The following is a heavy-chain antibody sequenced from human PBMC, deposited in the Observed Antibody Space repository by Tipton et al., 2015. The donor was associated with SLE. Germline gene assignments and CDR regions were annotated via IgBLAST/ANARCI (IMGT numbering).Heavy chain of an antibody. J-gene: IGHJ3*01. Sequence: TLSLTCTVSGASVSRNNYYWNWIRQPPGKGLEYIGGIFHTGTAYYTPSLKSRLSMSLDTSKNHFSLRLSSVTAADTAYYYCARIIVAMDDAFDVWGQGTMVTVSS. CDR1: GASVSRNNYY. CDR2: IFHTGTA. CDR3: ARIIVAMDDAFDV. V-gene: IGHV4-39*07. D-gene: IGHD2/OR15-2a*01.